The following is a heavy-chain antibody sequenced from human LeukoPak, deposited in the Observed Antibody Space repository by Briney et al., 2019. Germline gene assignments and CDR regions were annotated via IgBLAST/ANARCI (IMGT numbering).Heavy chain of an antibody. CDR3: ARALRGAYDY. V-gene: IGHV6-1*01. CDR2: TYYRSKWYN. D-gene: IGHD3-10*01. J-gene: IGHJ4*02. CDR1: GDSVSS. Sequence: SQTLSLTCVISGDSVSSRQSPSRGLEWLGRTYYRSKWYNDYAVSVKSRITINPDTSKNQFSLQLNSVTPEDTAVYYCARALRGAYDYWGQGTLVTVSS.